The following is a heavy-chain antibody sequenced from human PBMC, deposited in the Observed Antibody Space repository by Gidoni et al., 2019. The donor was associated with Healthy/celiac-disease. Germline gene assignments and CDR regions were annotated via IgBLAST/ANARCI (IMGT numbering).Heavy chain of an antibody. Sequence: QVTLKESGPVLVKPTETLTLTCTVSGFSLSNARMGVSWIRQPPGKALEWLAHIFSNDEKSYSTSLKSRLTISKDTSKSQVVLTMTNMDPVDTATYYCARIFTIFGVVITNWFDPWGQGTLVTVSS. CDR3: ARIFTIFGVVITNWFDP. CDR1: GFSLSNARMG. D-gene: IGHD3-3*01. V-gene: IGHV2-26*01. J-gene: IGHJ5*02. CDR2: IFSNDEK.